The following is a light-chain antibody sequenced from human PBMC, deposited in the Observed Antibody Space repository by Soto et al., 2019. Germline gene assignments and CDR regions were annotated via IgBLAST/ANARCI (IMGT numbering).Light chain of an antibody. Sequence: QSALTQPPSAPGSPGQSVTISCTGTSSDIGASNIVSWYQQHPGKAPKLVIYEVTKRPSGVPDRFSGSKFGNTASLTVSGLQTEDEADYYCSSFTGFSTVFGSGTKLTVL. J-gene: IGLJ3*02. CDR3: SSFTGFSTV. CDR2: EVT. V-gene: IGLV2-8*01. CDR1: SSDIGASNI.